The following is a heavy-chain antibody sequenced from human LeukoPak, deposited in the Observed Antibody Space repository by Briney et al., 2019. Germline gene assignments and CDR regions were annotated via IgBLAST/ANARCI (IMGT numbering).Heavy chain of an antibody. J-gene: IGHJ4*02. D-gene: IGHD4-17*01. CDR1: GFTFSSYG. V-gene: IGHV3-33*06. Sequence: PGRSLRLSCAASGFTFSSYGMHWVRQAPGKRLEWVAVIWYDGSNKYYADSVKGRFTISRDNSKNTLYLQMNSLRAEDTAVYYCAKGMTTVTTFDYWGQGTLVTVSS. CDR2: IWYDGSNK. CDR3: AKGMTTVTTFDY.